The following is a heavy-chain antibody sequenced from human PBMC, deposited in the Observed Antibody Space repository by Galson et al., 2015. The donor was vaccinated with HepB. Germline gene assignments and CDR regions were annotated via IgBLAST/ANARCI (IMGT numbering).Heavy chain of an antibody. Sequence: SLRLSCAASGFTFSNYNMIWVRQAPGKGLDWVSSISTSSNYIYYADSVKGRFTISRDNAKNSLYLQMNSLRAEDTAIYFCERDRPLGTPLDYWGQGAQVTVSS. CDR3: ERDRPLGTPLDY. D-gene: IGHD7-27*01. J-gene: IGHJ4*02. V-gene: IGHV3-21*01. CDR1: GFTFSNYN. CDR2: ISTSSNYI.